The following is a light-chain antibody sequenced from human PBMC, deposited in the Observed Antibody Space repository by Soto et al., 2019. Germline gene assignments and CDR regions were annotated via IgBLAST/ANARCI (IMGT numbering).Light chain of an antibody. CDR1: QSVSIN. CDR3: QQYNNWPAIT. Sequence: EIVMTQSPATLSVSPGERATLSCRASQSVSINLAWYQQKPGQAPRLLIYGASTRATGIPARFSGSGSGTEFNLTISSLQSEDFAVYYCQQYNNWPAITFGQGTRLEIK. V-gene: IGKV3D-15*01. CDR2: GAS. J-gene: IGKJ5*01.